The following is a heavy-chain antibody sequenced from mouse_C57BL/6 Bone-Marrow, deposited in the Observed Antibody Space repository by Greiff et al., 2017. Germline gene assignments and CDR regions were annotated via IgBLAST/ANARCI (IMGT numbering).Heavy chain of an antibody. CDR2: ISDGGSYT. CDR1: GFTFSSYA. D-gene: IGHD2-4*01. CDR3: ARDDYDRAYAMDY. J-gene: IGHJ4*01. V-gene: IGHV5-4*01. Sequence: VMLVESGGGLVKPGGSLKLSCAASGFTFSSYAMSWVRQTPEKRLEWVATISDGGSYTYYPDNVKGRFTISRDNAKNNLYLQMSHLKSEDTAMYYCARDDYDRAYAMDYWGQGTSVTVSS.